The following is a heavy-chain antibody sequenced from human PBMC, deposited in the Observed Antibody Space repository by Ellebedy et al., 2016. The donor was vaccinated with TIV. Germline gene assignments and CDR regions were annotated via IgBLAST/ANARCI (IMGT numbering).Heavy chain of an antibody. CDR2: IFLFDSTT. D-gene: IGHD2-21*02. CDR3: AGARNGDYSFDS. V-gene: IGHV5-51*01. Sequence: GGSLRLXCQGSGYRFSTYCIGWVRQMPGEGLEWMGIIFLFDSTTKYSPSFQGQVTISADTSINTAYLQWDSLTTSDTATYYCAGARNGDYSFDSWGQGTLVAVST. J-gene: IGHJ4*02. CDR1: GYRFSTYC.